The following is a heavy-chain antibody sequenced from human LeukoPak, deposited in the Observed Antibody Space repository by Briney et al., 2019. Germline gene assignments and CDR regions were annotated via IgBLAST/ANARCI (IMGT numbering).Heavy chain of an antibody. CDR1: GGSISSYY. J-gene: IGHJ4*02. CDR2: IYYSGST. CDR3: ARKGIAVAGENFDY. V-gene: IGHV4-59*05. Sequence: SETLSLTCTVSGGSISSYYWSWIRQPPGKGLEWIGSIYYSGSTYYNPSLKSRVTISVDTSKSQFSLKLSSVTAADTAVYYCARKGIAVAGENFDYWGQGTLVTVSS. D-gene: IGHD6-19*01.